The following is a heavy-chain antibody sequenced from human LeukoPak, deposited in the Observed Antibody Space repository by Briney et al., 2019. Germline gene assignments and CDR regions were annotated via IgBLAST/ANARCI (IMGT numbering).Heavy chain of an antibody. J-gene: IGHJ4*02. CDR2: ITSRSATV. V-gene: IGHV3-48*01. D-gene: IGHD6-13*01. CDR1: GFTFSSYY. CDR3: ARAGGRVSRLFDS. Sequence: PGGSLRLSCAASGFTFSSYYMNWVRQAQGRGLEWVSYITSRSATVYYADSVKGRFTISRDNAKSSLYLHMNSLRGEDTAVYYCARAGGRVSRLFDSWGQGPLVTVSA.